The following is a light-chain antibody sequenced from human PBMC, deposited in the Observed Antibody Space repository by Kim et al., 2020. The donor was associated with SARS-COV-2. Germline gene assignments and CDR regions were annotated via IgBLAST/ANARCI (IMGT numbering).Light chain of an antibody. CDR3: AVWDDSLRGPV. V-gene: IGLV1-47*01. J-gene: IGLJ3*02. Sequence: QSVLTQPPSASGTPGQKVTISCSGSSSNIGSNYVYWYQQLPGTAPKLLIYRNNQRPSGVPDRFPGSKSGTSASLAISGLRSEDEADYYCAVWDDSLRGPVFGGGTKVTVL. CDR2: RNN. CDR1: SSNIGSNY.